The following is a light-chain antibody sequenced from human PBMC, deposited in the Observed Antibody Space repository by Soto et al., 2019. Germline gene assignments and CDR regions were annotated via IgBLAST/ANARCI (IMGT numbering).Light chain of an antibody. CDR1: SSNIGSNY. CDR2: RNN. Sequence: QSVLTQPPSASGTPGQRVTISCSGSSSNIGSNYVYWYQQLPGTAPKLLIYRNNQRPSWVPDRCSGSKSGTSASLAISGLRSEDEADYYCAAWDDSLSCYVFGTGTKLTVL. CDR3: AAWDDSLSCYV. J-gene: IGLJ1*01. V-gene: IGLV1-47*01.